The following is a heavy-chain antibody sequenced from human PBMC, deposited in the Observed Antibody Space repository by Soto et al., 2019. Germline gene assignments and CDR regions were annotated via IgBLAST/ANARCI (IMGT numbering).Heavy chain of an antibody. D-gene: IGHD7-27*01. Sequence: QVQLQESGPGLVKPSETLSLTCTVSGGFISSADYYWSWIRQPPGKGLEWIGYIHDSKNSNYNPSLKSRVVIYVDTSKNQCSLDLSSVTVADTAVYYCARTGDPNWFGPWGEGTLVTVAS. J-gene: IGHJ5*02. CDR1: GGFISSADYY. CDR3: ARTGDPNWFGP. CDR2: IHDSKNS. V-gene: IGHV4-30-4*01.